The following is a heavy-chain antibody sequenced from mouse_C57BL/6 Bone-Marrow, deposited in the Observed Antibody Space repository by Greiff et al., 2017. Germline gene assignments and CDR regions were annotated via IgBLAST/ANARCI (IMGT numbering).Heavy chain of an antibody. CDR1: GYAFSSYW. D-gene: IGHD2-3*01. Sequence: VQLQQSGAELVKPGASVKISCKASGYAFSSYWMNWVKQRPGKGLEWIGQIYPGDGDTNYNGKFKGKATLTADKSSSTAYMQLSSLSSEDSAVYFCAREGGLLNFDYWGQGTTLTVSS. CDR2: IYPGDGDT. J-gene: IGHJ2*01. V-gene: IGHV1-80*01. CDR3: AREGGLLNFDY.